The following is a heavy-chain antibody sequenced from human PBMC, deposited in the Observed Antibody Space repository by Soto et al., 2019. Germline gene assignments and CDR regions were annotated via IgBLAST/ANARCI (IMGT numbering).Heavy chain of an antibody. D-gene: IGHD3-3*01. V-gene: IGHV1-2*02. CDR2: INPNSGRT. CDR1: GGTFSSYA. Sequence: ASVKLSCKASGGTFSSYAISWVRQAPGQGLEWMGGINPNSGRTNYAQKFQGRVTMTRDTSISTAYMELSRLRSDDTAVYYCARAQYYDFWSGIDYWGQGTLVTVSS. CDR3: ARAQYYDFWSGIDY. J-gene: IGHJ4*02.